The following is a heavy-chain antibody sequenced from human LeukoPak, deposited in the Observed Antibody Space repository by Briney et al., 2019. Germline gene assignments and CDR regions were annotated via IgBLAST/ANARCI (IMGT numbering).Heavy chain of an antibody. CDR3: ASDPAAAVGY. J-gene: IGHJ4*02. Sequence: SETLFLTCAVYGESFSGYYWTWIRQPPGKGLEWIGEINHSGSTNYNPSLKSRVTISVDTSKNQFSLKLNSVTAADTAVYYCASDPAAAVGYWGQGTLVTVSS. D-gene: IGHD6-13*01. CDR2: INHSGST. CDR1: GESFSGYY. V-gene: IGHV4-34*01.